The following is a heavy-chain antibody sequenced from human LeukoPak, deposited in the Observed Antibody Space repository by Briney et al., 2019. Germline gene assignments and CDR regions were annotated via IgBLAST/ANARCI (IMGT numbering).Heavy chain of an antibody. V-gene: IGHV4-39*01. J-gene: IGHJ2*01. D-gene: IGHD6-19*01. Sequence: SETLSLTCTVSGGSISSSSYYWGWIRQPPGKGLEWIGSIYYSGSTYYNPSLKSRVTISVHTSKNQSSLKLSSVTAADTAVYYCARQDLRSSGWTAWWYFDLWGRGTLVTVSS. CDR1: GGSISSSSYY. CDR2: IYYSGST. CDR3: ARQDLRSSGWTAWWYFDL.